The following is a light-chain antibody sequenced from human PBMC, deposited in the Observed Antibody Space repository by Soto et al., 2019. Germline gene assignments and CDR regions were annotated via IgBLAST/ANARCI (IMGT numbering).Light chain of an antibody. Sequence: QSVLTQPASVSGSPGQSITISCTGTSSDIGGYDYVSWYQHHPGKAPKLMIYEVKNRPSGVSNRFSGSKSDNTASLIISGLQAEDEADYHCSSYTRSATWVFGGGTQLTVL. V-gene: IGLV2-14*01. J-gene: IGLJ3*02. CDR1: SSDIGGYDY. CDR2: EVK. CDR3: SSYTRSATWV.